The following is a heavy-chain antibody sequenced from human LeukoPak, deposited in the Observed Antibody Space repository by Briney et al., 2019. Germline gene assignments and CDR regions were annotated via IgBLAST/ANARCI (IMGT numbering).Heavy chain of an antibody. CDR3: ARHPFSSGWYVAFDI. CDR2: INHSGST. V-gene: IGHV4-34*01. D-gene: IGHD6-19*01. CDR1: GGSFSGYY. J-gene: IGHJ3*02. Sequence: PSETLSLTCAVYGGSFSGYYWSWIRQPPGKGLEWIGEINHSGSTNYNPSLKSRVTISVDKSKNQFSLKLSSVTAADTAVYYCARHPFSSGWYVAFDIWGQGTMVTVSS.